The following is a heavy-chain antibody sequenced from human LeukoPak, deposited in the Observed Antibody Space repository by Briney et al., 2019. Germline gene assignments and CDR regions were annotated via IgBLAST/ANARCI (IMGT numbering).Heavy chain of an antibody. CDR3: ATSGYGSNWNYFDS. CDR1: GLTVSINY. J-gene: IGHJ4*02. CDR2: IYIGGRK. D-gene: IGHD6-13*01. V-gene: IGHV3-66*01. Sequence: AGWSLRLSFAASGLTVSINYMSGIRQAPGKGVWGVSVIYIGGRKYYRDSVKGIFTIAIDNSENTLYFQMNSLRTEATAVYYCATSGYGSNWNYFDSWGQGTLVTVSS.